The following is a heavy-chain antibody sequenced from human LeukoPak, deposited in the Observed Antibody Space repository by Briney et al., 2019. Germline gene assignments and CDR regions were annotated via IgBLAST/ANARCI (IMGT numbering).Heavy chain of an antibody. CDR2: IKSKTDGGTT. CDR3: TTFVKYSSSFAIDY. V-gene: IGHV3-15*01. D-gene: IGHD6-6*01. CDR1: GLTFSNAW. Sequence: GGSLRLFCAAYGLTFSNAWMSRVRQAPGKGLEWVGRIKSKTDGGTTDYAAPVKGRFTISRDDSKNTLYLQMNSLKTEDTAVYYCTTFVKYSSSFAIDYWGQGTLVTVSS. J-gene: IGHJ4*02.